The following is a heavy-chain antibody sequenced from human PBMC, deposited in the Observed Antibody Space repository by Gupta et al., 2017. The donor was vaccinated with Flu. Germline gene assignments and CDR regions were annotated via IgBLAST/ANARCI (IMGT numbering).Heavy chain of an antibody. J-gene: IGHJ5*02. Sequence: QVQLVQSGAEVKKPGASVKVSCKASGYTFTSYGISWVRQAPGQGLEWMGWISAYNGNTNYAQKLQGRVTMTTDTSTSTAYRELRSLRSDDTAVYYCARRRGTVFGVVSAGGFDPWGQGTLVTVSS. V-gene: IGHV1-18*01. CDR3: ARRRGTVFGVVSAGGFDP. CDR1: GYTFTSYG. CDR2: ISAYNGNT. D-gene: IGHD3-3*01.